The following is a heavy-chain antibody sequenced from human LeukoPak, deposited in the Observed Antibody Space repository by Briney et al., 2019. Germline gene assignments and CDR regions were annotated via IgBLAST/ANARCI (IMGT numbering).Heavy chain of an antibody. D-gene: IGHD2-21*02. V-gene: IGHV3-20*04. CDR1: GFTFDDYG. CDR3: ARKSGLHKRYYFDY. J-gene: IGHJ4*02. CDR2: INWNGGST. Sequence: GGSLRLSCAASGFTFDDYGMSWVRQAPGKGLEWVSGINWNGGSTGYADSVKGRFTISRDNAKNSLYLQMNSQRAEDTALYYCARKSGLHKRYYFDYWGQGTLVTVSS.